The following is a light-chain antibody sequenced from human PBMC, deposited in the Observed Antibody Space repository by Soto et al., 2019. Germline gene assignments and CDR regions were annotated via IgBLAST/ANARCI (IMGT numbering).Light chain of an antibody. Sequence: DIPVTQSPSSLSASVGDRVTITCRASQFTDDFLNWLQQRPWKAPKLLIYAASSLQSGVPSRFSGSASGTESTLTITHLQPEDFAAYYCQHSYVTPCTFGQGTKVEIK. CDR1: QFTDDF. CDR2: AAS. CDR3: QHSYVTPCT. V-gene: IGKV1-39*01. J-gene: IGKJ1*01.